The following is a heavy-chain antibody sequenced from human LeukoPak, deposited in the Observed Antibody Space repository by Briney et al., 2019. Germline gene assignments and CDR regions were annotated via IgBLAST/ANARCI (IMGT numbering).Heavy chain of an antibody. CDR2: ISYDGSNK. D-gene: IGHD2-8*02. V-gene: IGHV3-30*04. CDR3: ARDGLLGYFDY. J-gene: IGHJ4*02. CDR1: GFTFSSYA. Sequence: GGSLRLSCAASGFTFSSYAMHWVRQAPGKGLEWVAVISYDGSNKYYADSVRGRFTISRDNSKNTLYLQMNSLRAEDTAVYYCARDGLLGYFDYWGQGTLVTVSS.